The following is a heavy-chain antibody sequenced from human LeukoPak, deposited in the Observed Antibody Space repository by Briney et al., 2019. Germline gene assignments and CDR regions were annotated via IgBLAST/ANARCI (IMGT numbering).Heavy chain of an antibody. V-gene: IGHV3-33*06. CDR2: IWYDGSNK. CDR1: GFTFSSYG. J-gene: IGHJ5*02. D-gene: IGHD6-13*01. CDR3: AKDLAAAGTLPNSWFDP. Sequence: PGGSLRLSCAASGFTFSSYGMHWVRQAPGKGLEWVAVIWYDGSNKYYADSVKGRFTISRDNSKNTLYLQMNSLRAEDTAVYYCAKDLAAAGTLPNSWFDPWGQGTLVTVSS.